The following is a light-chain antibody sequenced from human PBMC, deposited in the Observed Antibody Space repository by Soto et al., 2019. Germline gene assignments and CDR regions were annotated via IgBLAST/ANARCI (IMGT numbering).Light chain of an antibody. CDR2: DAS. J-gene: IGKJ4*01. V-gene: IGKV1-33*01. CDR3: QQYDNVPLT. Sequence: DIQMTQSPSSLSESVGDRVTITCQASQDISNYLNWYQQKPGKAPKLLIYDASNLETGVPSRFSGSGSGTDFTFTISSLHPEDTATYYCQQYDNVPLTFGGGTKVEIK. CDR1: QDISNY.